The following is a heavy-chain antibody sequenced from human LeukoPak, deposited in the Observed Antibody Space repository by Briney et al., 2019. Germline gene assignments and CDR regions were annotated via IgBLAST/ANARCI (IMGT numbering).Heavy chain of an antibody. CDR3: VRGGHKLDIQTTRYYYGVDV. CDR1: GFTLSDYW. Sequence: GGSLRLACAASGFTLSDYWMHWVRQGPGKGLVHVSRIEDDGSRTVYGDPVKGRFTISRDDAQNTMYLQMNSLRAEDTAVYYCVRGGHKLDIQTTRYYYGVDVWGQGTTVTVSS. D-gene: IGHD2-2*03. V-gene: IGHV3-74*03. CDR2: IEDDGSRT. J-gene: IGHJ6*02.